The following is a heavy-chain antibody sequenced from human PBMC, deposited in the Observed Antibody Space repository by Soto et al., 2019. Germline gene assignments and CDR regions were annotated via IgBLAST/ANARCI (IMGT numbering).Heavy chain of an antibody. CDR3: ARGIAAAGPRGWFDP. J-gene: IGHJ5*02. CDR1: GGTFSSYP. CDR2: IIPILGIA. D-gene: IGHD6-13*01. V-gene: IGHV1-69*02. Sequence: QVQLVQSGAEVKKPGSSVKVSCKASGGTFSSYPISWVRQAPGQGLEWMGRIIPILGIANYAQKFQGRVTITADKSTSTAYMELSSLRSEDTAVYYCARGIAAAGPRGWFDPWGQGTLVTVSS.